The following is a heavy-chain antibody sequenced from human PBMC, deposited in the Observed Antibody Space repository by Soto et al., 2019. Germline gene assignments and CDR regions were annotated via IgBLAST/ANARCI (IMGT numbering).Heavy chain of an antibody. V-gene: IGHV4-39*01. CDR1: GGSISSSSYY. Sequence: SETLSLTCTVSGGSISSSSYYWGWIRQPPGKGLEWIGSIYYSGSTYYNPSLKSRVTISVDTSKNQFSLKLSSVTAADTAVYYCARGPGIAAPKSDGMDVWGQGTTVTVSS. J-gene: IGHJ6*02. D-gene: IGHD6-13*01. CDR3: ARGPGIAAPKSDGMDV. CDR2: IYYSGST.